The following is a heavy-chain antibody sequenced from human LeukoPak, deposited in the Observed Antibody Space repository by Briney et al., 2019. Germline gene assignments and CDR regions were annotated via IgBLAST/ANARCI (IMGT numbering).Heavy chain of an antibody. Sequence: AGGSLRLSCAASGFTFSSYAMSWVRQAPEKGLEWVSAISGSGGSTYYADSVKGRFTISRDNSKNTLYLQMNSLRAEDTAVYYCAKDGGSSDAFDIWGQGTMVTVSS. J-gene: IGHJ3*02. V-gene: IGHV3-23*01. CDR2: ISGSGGST. CDR1: GFTFSSYA. CDR3: AKDGGSSDAFDI. D-gene: IGHD3-3*01.